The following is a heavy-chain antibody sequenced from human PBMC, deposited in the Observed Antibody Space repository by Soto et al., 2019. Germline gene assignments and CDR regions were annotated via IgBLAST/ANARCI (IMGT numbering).Heavy chain of an antibody. CDR1: GDSNSSYY. CDR3: ARDPNYYGSGSHENWFDP. Sequence: SETLSLTCTVSGDSNSSYYWSWIRQSPGKGLEWIGYISYSGSTNYNPSLKSRVTISVDTSKNQFSLKLSSVTAADTAVYYCARDPNYYGSGSHENWFDPWGQGTLVTVSS. J-gene: IGHJ5*02. CDR2: ISYSGST. V-gene: IGHV4-59*01. D-gene: IGHD3-10*01.